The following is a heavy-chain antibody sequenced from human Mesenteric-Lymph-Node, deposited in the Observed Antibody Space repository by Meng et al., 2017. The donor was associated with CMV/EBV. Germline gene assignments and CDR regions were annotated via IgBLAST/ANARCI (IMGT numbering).Heavy chain of an antibody. J-gene: IGHJ4*02. CDR1: GYTFTGYY. V-gene: IGHV1-2*02. CDR2: INPNSSGT. CDR3: AADRGDDSSGFCDY. Sequence: ASVKVSCKASGYTFTGYYMHWVRQAPGQGLEWMGWINPNSSGTNYAQKFQGRVTMTRDTSISTAYMELSRLRSEDTAVYYCAADRGDDSSGFCDYWGQGTLVTVSS. D-gene: IGHD3-22*01.